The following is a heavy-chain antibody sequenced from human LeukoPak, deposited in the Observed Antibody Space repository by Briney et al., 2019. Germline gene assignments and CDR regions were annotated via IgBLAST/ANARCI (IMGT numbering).Heavy chain of an antibody. CDR3: AKENEKMYYYGSGSYYN. D-gene: IGHD3-10*01. Sequence: PGGSLRLSCAASGFTFSDYYMSWIRQAPGKGLEWVSYISSSGSTIYYADSVKGRFTISRDNSKNTLYLQMNSLRAEDTAVYYCAKENEKMYYYGSGSYYNWGQGTLVTVSS. CDR1: GFTFSDYY. V-gene: IGHV3-11*01. CDR2: ISSSGSTI. J-gene: IGHJ4*02.